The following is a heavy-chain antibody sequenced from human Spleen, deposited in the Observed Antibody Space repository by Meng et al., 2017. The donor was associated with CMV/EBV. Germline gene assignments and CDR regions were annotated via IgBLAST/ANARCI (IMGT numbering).Heavy chain of an antibody. CDR2: IYYSGST. V-gene: IGHV4-39*07. J-gene: IGHJ6*02. CDR1: GGSISTSTSY. D-gene: IGHD4-17*01. Sequence: SETLSLTCNVSGGSISTSTSYWGWIRQPPGKGLEWIGSIYYSGSTYYNPSLKSRVTMSVDTSKNQFSLKLSSVTAADTAVYYCARDPYGATDYYYYGMDVWGQGTTVTVSS. CDR3: ARDPYGATDYYYYGMDV.